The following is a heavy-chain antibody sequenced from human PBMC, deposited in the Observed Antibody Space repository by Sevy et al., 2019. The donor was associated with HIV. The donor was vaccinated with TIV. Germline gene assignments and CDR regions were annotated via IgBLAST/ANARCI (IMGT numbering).Heavy chain of an antibody. J-gene: IGHJ5*02. CDR1: GGSFSGYY. Sequence: SETLSLTCAVYGGSFSGYYWSWIRQPPGKGLEWIGEINHSGSTNYNPSLKSRVTISVDTSKNQFSLKLSSVTAADTAVYYCARDTNWIVASAASADFAWGQGTLVTVSS. CDR3: ARDTNWIVASAASADFA. D-gene: IGHD3-22*01. V-gene: IGHV4-34*01. CDR2: INHSGST.